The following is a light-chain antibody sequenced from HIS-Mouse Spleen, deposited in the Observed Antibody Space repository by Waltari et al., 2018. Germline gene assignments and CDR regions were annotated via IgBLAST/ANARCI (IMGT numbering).Light chain of an antibody. J-gene: IGLJ2*01. Sequence: SYELTQPPPVSVSPGQTARITCSGNPLPKQYAYWYQQKPGQAPVLVIYKDRERPSGIPERFSGSSSGTTVTLTISGVQAEDEADYYCQSADSSGNHRVFGGGTKLTVL. CDR3: QSADSSGNHRV. CDR2: KDR. V-gene: IGLV3-25*03. CDR1: PLPKQY.